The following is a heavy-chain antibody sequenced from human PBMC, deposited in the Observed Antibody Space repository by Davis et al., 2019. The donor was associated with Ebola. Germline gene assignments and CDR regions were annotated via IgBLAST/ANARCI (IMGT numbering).Heavy chain of an antibody. CDR3: ATKWELLYDAFDI. D-gene: IGHD1-26*01. CDR1: GFTFSSYS. V-gene: IGHV3-21*01. Sequence: GESLKISCTASGFTFSSYSMNWVRQAPGKGLEWVSSISSSSSYIYYADSMKGRFTISRDNAKNSLYLQMNSLRAEDTAVYYCATKWELLYDAFDIWGQGTMVTVSS. J-gene: IGHJ3*02. CDR2: ISSSSSYI.